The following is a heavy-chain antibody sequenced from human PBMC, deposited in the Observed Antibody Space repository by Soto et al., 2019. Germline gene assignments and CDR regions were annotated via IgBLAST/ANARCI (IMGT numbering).Heavy chain of an antibody. J-gene: IGHJ5*02. CDR3: AREDILGNWFDP. CDR2: IYYSGST. V-gene: IGHV4-30-4*01. D-gene: IGHD5-12*01. CDR1: GGSISSGDYY. Sequence: SETLSLTCTVSGGSISSGDYYWSWIRQPPGKGLEWIGYIYYSGSTYYNPSLKSRVTISVDTSKNQFSLKLSSVTAADTAVYYCAREDILGNWFDPGGQGTLVTASS.